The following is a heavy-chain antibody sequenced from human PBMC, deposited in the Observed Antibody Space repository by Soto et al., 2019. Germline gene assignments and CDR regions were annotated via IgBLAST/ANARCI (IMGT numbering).Heavy chain of an antibody. CDR3: ARGTPLFYDSSGFTRPANWFDP. CDR1: GGSISSGGYS. D-gene: IGHD3-22*01. Sequence: SETLSLTCAVSGGSISSGGYSWSWIRQPPGKGLEWIGYIYHSGSTYYNPSLKSRVTISVDRSKNQFSLKLSSVTAADTAVYYCARGTPLFYDSSGFTRPANWFDPWGQGTLVTV. J-gene: IGHJ5*02. CDR2: IYHSGST. V-gene: IGHV4-30-2*01.